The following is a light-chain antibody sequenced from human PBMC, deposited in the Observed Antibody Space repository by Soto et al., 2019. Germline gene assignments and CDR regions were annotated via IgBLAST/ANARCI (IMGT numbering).Light chain of an antibody. J-gene: IGKJ2*01. CDR3: QQYNNWPYT. CDR2: GAS. CDR1: QSVSSN. V-gene: IGKV3-15*01. Sequence: EIVMTQSPATLSVSPGERATLSCRASQSVSSNLAWYQQKPGQAPRLLIYGASTRATGIPARFSGSGSGTEFTLTISSLQSEDFAVYYCQQYNNWPYTFGQGTXL.